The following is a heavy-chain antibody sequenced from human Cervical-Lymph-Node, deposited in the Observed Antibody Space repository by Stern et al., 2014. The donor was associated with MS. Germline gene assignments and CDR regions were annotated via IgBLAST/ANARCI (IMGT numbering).Heavy chain of an antibody. CDR1: GYTLTDVS. J-gene: IGHJ6*02. V-gene: IGHV1-24*01. Sequence: QDQLVQSGAEVKKPGASVKVSCKLSGYTLTDVSMHWVRQAPGKGLEWVRGFDTEDGEAINTQKFQGRFTMAEDTSTDTAYMQLSSLKSDDAAVYYCATSGRGLGLDVWGQGTTVIVSS. CDR3: ATSGRGLGLDV. CDR2: FDTEDGEA. D-gene: IGHD6-25*01.